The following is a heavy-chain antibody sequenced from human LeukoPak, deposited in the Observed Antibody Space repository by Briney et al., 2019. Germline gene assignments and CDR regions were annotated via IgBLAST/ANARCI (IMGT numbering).Heavy chain of an antibody. CDR1: GGSFSGYY. D-gene: IGHD4-17*01. CDR2: INHSGST. J-gene: IGHJ4*02. CDR3: ARDGNYGDYFDY. V-gene: IGHV4-34*01. Sequence: SETLSLTCAVYGGSFSGYYWSWIRQPPGKGLESIGEINHSGSTNYNPSLKSRVTISVDTSKNQFSLKLSSVTAADTAVYYCARDGNYGDYFDYWGQGTLVTVSP.